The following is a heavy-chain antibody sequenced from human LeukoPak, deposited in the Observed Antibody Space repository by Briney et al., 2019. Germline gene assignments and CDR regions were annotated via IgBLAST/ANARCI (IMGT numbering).Heavy chain of an antibody. CDR3: ARDIAGYCSSTSCSDV. Sequence: TGGSLRLSCAASGFTFSSNAMNWVRQAPGKGLEWVSSISSSGSYIYYADSVKGRFTISRDNAKNSLYLQMNSLRAEDTAVYYCARDIAGYCSSTSCSDVWGKGTTVTVSS. V-gene: IGHV3-21*01. CDR1: GFTFSSNA. D-gene: IGHD2-2*01. CDR2: ISSSGSYI. J-gene: IGHJ6*04.